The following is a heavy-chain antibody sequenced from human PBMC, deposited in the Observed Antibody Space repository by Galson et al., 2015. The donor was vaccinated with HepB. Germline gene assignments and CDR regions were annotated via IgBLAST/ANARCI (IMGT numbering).Heavy chain of an antibody. CDR1: GGIFSTYV. J-gene: IGHJ4*02. V-gene: IGHV1-69*13. CDR3: ARAGNIVPIVSLRVDY. CDR2: IIPLIDRA. Sequence: SVKVSCKASGGIFSTYVISWVRQAPGQGLEWMGGIIPLIDRATYAQKFQGRVRIHADESTSTVYMELSSLRSEDTAVYYCARAGNIVPIVSLRVDYWGQGTLITVSS. D-gene: IGHD5-12*01.